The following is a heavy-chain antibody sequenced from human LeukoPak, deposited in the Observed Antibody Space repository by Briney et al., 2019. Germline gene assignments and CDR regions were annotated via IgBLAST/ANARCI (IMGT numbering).Heavy chain of an antibody. CDR2: INPSGSST. V-gene: IGHV1-46*01. CDR1: GYTFTSYY. J-gene: IGHJ4*02. D-gene: IGHD5-18*01. CDR3: ARDSGDTECFDY. Sequence: RASVTVSCKASGYTFTSYYMHWVRQAPGQGLEWMGLINPSGSSTSYAQKFQGRLSLTRDMSTSTVYMELSSLRSEDTAVYYCARDSGDTECFDYWGQGTLVTVSS.